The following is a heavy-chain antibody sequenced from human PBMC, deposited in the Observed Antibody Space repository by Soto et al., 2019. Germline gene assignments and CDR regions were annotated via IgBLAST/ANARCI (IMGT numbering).Heavy chain of an antibody. D-gene: IGHD3-16*01. CDR3: VMVDNYVTPTPQDV. CDR1: GYIFVNYG. V-gene: IGHV1-18*01. CDR2: ISPYTGNT. Sequence: QVQLVQSGDEVKKPGASVKVSCKASGYIFVNYGIPWVRQAPGQGLEWMGWISPYTGNTHSATKIQGRLTMTTDTXXSTAYMDLGSLTSDDTAVYYCVMVDNYVTPTPQDVWGQGTTVTVSS. J-gene: IGHJ6*02.